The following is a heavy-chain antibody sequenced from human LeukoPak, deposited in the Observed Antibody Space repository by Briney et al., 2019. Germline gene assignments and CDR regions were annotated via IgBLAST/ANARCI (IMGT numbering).Heavy chain of an antibody. J-gene: IGHJ4*02. CDR2: IRSKANSYAT. V-gene: IGHV3-73*01. Sequence: GGSLRLSCAASGLTFSGSAMPWVRQASGQGLEWVGRIRSKANSYATAYAASVKGRFTISRDDSRNTAYLQMDSLKTEDTAVYYCTRQASLWLGPDFDYWGQGTLVTVSS. CDR1: GLTFSGSA. D-gene: IGHD6-19*01. CDR3: TRQASLWLGPDFDY.